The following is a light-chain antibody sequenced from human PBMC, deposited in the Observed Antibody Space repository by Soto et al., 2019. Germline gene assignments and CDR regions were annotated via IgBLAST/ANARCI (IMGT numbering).Light chain of an antibody. CDR3: QQYNSDLYS. J-gene: IGKJ2*01. CDR2: DAS. CDR1: QSISSW. Sequence: DIQMTQSPSTLSASVGDRVTITCRASQSISSWLAWYQQKPGKAPKLLIYDASSLESGVPSRFSGSGSGTEFTLTISSLQPDDFATYYCQQYNSDLYSFGQGTKLDIK. V-gene: IGKV1-5*01.